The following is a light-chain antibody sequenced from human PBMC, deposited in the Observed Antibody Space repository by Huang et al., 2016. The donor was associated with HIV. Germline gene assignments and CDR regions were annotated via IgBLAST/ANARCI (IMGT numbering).Light chain of an antibody. V-gene: IGKV1-39*01. CDR2: TAS. J-gene: IGKJ1*01. CDR1: QSISSY. Sequence: DIQMTQSPSSLSASVGDRVTITCRASQSISSYVNWYQQKPGKAPNLLIYTASSLQGGVPSRFSGSGSGTVFTLTINSLQPEDCATYYCQQTYNKPWTFGQGTKVEIK. CDR3: QQTYNKPWT.